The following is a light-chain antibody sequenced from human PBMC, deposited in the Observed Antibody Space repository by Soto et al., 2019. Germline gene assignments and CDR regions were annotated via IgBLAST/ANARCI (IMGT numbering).Light chain of an antibody. CDR2: AAS. J-gene: IGKJ1*01. Sequence: DIQMTQSPSSLSASVGDRVTITCRASQSISTYLNWYQQKPGKAPKLLIYAASSVQSGVPSRFSGSGSGTDFTLTINSLQPEDFATYYCQQSYRTPPWTFGQGTKVDIK. V-gene: IGKV1-39*01. CDR3: QQSYRTPPWT. CDR1: QSISTY.